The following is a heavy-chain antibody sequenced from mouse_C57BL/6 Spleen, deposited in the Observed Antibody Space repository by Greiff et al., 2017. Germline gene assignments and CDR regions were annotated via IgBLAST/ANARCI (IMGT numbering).Heavy chain of an antibody. CDR1: GYSFTGYY. CDR3: ARSLRDYAMDD. CDR2: INPSTGGT. Sequence: EVQLQQSGPELVKPGASVKISCKASGYSFTGYYMHWVKQSSEKSLEWIGEINPSTGGTSYNQKFKGKATLTVDKSSSTAYMQLKSLTSEDSAVYYCARSLRDYAMDDWGQGTSVTVSS. J-gene: IGHJ4*01. D-gene: IGHD1-1*01. V-gene: IGHV1-43*01.